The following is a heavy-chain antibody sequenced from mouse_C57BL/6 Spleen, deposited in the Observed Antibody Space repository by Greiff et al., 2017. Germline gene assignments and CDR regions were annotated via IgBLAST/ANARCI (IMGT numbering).Heavy chain of an antibody. D-gene: IGHD3-1*01. J-gene: IGHJ2*01. CDR2: IYPSDSET. V-gene: IGHV1-61*01. CDR3: ARDPRFDY. CDR1: GYTFTSYW. Sequence: QVQLQQPGAELVRPGSSVKLSCKASGYTFTSYWMDWVKQRPGQGLEWIGNIYPSDSETHYNQKFKDKATLTVDKSSSTAYMQLSSLTSEDSAVYYCARDPRFDYCGQGTTLTVSS.